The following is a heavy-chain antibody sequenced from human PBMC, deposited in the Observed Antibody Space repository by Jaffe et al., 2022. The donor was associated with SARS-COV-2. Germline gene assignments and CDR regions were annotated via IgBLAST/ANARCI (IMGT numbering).Heavy chain of an antibody. D-gene: IGHD3-10*01. V-gene: IGHV1-24*01. CDR2: YDPEDGET. Sequence: QVQLVQSGAEVKKPGASVKVSCKVSGYTFTDLSMHWVRQAPGKGLQWIGGYDPEDGETIYAQKFQGRVTMTEDTSIDTAYMEVSSLRSEDTAVYYCAISGYSGKNTPIDSWGQGTLVTVSS. CDR3: AISGYSGKNTPIDS. J-gene: IGHJ4*02. CDR1: GYTFTDLS.